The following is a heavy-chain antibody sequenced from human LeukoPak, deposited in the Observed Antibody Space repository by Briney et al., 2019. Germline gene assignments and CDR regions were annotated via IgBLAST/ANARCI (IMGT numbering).Heavy chain of an antibody. Sequence: GGSLRLSCPSSGFTFSSYAMSWVRQAPGKGLEWVSDICGSGGRRYYEDCVKGRFKIPSENSKETVYLQLNSLRAEDAAVYYCVTSSGIALAGEYWGQGTLVTVSS. V-gene: IGHV3-23*02. CDR3: VTSSGIALAGEY. J-gene: IGHJ4*02. CDR2: ICGSGGRR. CDR1: GFTFSSYA. D-gene: IGHD6-19*01.